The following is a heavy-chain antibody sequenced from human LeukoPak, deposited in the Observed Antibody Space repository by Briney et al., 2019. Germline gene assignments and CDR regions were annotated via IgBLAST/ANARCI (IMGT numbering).Heavy chain of an antibody. CDR3: ARHPAAHYYDSRWYFDL. V-gene: IGHV5-51*01. D-gene: IGHD3-22*01. CDR1: GYSFTSYW. J-gene: IGHJ2*01. CDR2: ISPADSDT. Sequence: GESLKISCKGSGYSFTSYWIGWVRQMPGKGLEWMGIISPADSDTRYSPSFQGQVTISADKSISTAYLQWSSLKASDTAMYYCARHPAAHYYDSRWYFDLWGRGTLVTVSS.